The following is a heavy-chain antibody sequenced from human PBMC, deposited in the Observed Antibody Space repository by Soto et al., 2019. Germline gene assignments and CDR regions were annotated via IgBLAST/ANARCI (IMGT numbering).Heavy chain of an antibody. J-gene: IGHJ4*02. CDR2: INTDGST. CDR1: GLTFRSYW. V-gene: IGHV3-74*01. Sequence: LRLSCAASGLTFRSYWMHWVRQAPGKGLVWVSRINTDGSTYYADSVKGRFTISRDNSKNTLYLQMNSLRAEDTAVYYCARGLYSGWHYFDYWGQGTLVTVSS. D-gene: IGHD5-12*01. CDR3: ARGLYSGWHYFDY.